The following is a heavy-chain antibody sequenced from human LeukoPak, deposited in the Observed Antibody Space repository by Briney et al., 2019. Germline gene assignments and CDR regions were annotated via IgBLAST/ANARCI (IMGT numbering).Heavy chain of an antibody. D-gene: IGHD6-6*01. CDR1: GFTFDDYA. CDR2: ISWNSGSI. CDR3: ARGYSSSGGRFGY. V-gene: IGHV3-9*01. Sequence: QPGRSLRLSCAASGFTFDDYAMHWVRQAPGKGLEWVSGISWNSGSIGYADSVKGRFTVSRDNAKNTLYLQMNSLRAEDTAVYYCARGYSSSGGRFGYWGQGTLVTVSS. J-gene: IGHJ4*02.